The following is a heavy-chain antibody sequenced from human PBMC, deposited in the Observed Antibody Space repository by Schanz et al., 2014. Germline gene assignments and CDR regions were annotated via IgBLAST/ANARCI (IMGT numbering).Heavy chain of an antibody. J-gene: IGHJ4*02. CDR2: ISGSGAST. D-gene: IGHD3-10*01. CDR3: AKYRGYYRVSGSYRELEY. CDR1: GFSFSSYA. V-gene: IGHV3-23*04. Sequence: VQLVESGGGLVQPGGSLRLSCATSGFSFSSYAINWVRQAPGKGLEWVSGISGSGASTYYADSVKGRFTISRDNSKNTLYLQMNSLRPEDTAVYYCAKYRGYYRVSGSYRELEYWGQGTLVTVSS.